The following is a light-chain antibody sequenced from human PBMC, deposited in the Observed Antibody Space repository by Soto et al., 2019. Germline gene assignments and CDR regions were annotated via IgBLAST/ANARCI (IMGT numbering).Light chain of an antibody. Sequence: ESVLTQSPGTLSLSPGERATLSCRASQTIIGNYLAWYQQKPGQAPRLLIYGASNRATGVPGRFRGSYSGTDFNLTITRLEPDDLAEYYCEQHVNSVYIFGQGTRLEIK. CDR2: GAS. V-gene: IGKV3-20*01. J-gene: IGKJ2*01. CDR3: EQHVNSVYI. CDR1: QTIIGNY.